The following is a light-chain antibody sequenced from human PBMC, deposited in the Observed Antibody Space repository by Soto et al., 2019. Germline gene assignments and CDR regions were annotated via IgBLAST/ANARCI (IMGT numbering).Light chain of an antibody. CDR1: DNDVGRYDY. Sequence: QSALTQPPSASGSPGMSVTLSCSGTDNDVGRYDYVSWYQQHPGKAPKLLIYEVSKRPSGVPDRFSGSKSGYTASLTISGLQAEDEADYYCCSYTTSDTRVFGTGTKLTVL. V-gene: IGLV2-8*01. CDR2: EVS. J-gene: IGLJ1*01. CDR3: CSYTTSDTRV.